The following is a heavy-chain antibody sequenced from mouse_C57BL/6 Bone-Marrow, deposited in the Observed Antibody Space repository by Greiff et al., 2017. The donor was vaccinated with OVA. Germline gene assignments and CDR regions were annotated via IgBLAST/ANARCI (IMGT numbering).Heavy chain of an antibody. CDR3: AIPPHYYDSSYAEAMDY. D-gene: IGHD1-1*01. V-gene: IGHV1-74*01. J-gene: IGHJ4*01. CDR1: GYTFTSYW. Sequence: QVQLKQPGAELVKPGASVKVSCKASGYTFTSYWMHWVKQRPGQGLEWIGRIHPSDSDTNYNQKFKGKATLTVAKSSSTADMPRSSLTSDDSAVYYCAIPPHYYDSSYAEAMDYWGQGTSVTVSS. CDR2: IHPSDSDT.